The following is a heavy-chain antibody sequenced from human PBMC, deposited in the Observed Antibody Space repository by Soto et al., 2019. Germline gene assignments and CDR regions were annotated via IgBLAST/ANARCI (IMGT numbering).Heavy chain of an antibody. V-gene: IGHV3-74*01. CDR2: ISLDGSRT. J-gene: IGHJ6*02. D-gene: IGHD2-21*01. Sequence: EVQLVESGGGLVQPGGSLRLSCAAPGFTFGSYWMHWVRQAPGKGLVWVSHISLDGSRTTYADSVKCRFTISRDNAKSTLYLLMNSLRAEETAVYYCARAPPGYSIGYRYYGMDVWGQGTTVTVSS. CDR3: ARAPPGYSIGYRYYGMDV. CDR1: GFTFGSYW.